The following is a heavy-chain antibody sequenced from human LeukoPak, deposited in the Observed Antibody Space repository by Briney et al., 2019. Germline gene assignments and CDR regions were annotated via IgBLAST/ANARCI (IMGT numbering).Heavy chain of an antibody. J-gene: IGHJ5*02. Sequence: GGSLRLSCAASGFTFSDYYMSWIRQAPGKGLEWVAVISYDGSNKYYADSVKGRFTISRDNSKNTLYLQMNSLRAEDTAVYYCAKDGLLLWFGESNWFDPWGQGTLVTVSS. CDR1: GFTFSDYY. CDR2: ISYDGSNK. D-gene: IGHD3-10*01. V-gene: IGHV3-30*18. CDR3: AKDGLLLWFGESNWFDP.